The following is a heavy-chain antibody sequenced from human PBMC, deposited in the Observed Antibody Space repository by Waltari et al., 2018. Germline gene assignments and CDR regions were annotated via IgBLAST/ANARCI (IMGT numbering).Heavy chain of an antibody. CDR1: GGSISSYY. CDR2: IYYSGST. CDR3: ARDLVGEVTIGGMDV. D-gene: IGHD4-17*01. V-gene: IGHV4-59*01. J-gene: IGHJ6*02. Sequence: QVQLQESGPGLVKPSETLSLTCTVSGGSISSYYWSWIRQPPGKGLEWIGYIYYSGSTNYNPSLKSRVTISVDTSKNQFSLKLSSVTAADTAVYYCARDLVGEVTIGGMDVWGQGTTVTVSS.